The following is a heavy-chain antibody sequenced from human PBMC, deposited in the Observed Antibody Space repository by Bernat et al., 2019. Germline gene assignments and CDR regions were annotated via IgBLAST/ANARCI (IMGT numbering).Heavy chain of an antibody. Sequence: EVQLVESGGGLVQPGGSLRLSCGASGFTFSSYAMSWVRQAPGKGLEWVSCISGGADSTYYADSVKGRFTISRDNSKNTLYVQMSSLRAEDTAVYYCARYGLGGMGTFDYWGQGTLVTVSS. CDR3: ARYGLGGMGTFDY. CDR1: GFTFSSYA. D-gene: IGHD3-10*01. V-gene: IGHV3-23*04. J-gene: IGHJ4*02. CDR2: ISGGADST.